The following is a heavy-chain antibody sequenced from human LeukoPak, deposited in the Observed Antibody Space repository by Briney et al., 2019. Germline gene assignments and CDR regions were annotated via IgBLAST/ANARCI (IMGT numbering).Heavy chain of an antibody. D-gene: IGHD2-15*01. Sequence: GGSLRLSCAASGFTFSSYAMSWVRQAPGKGLEWVLDISGSGGSTCYADSVKGRFTISRDNSKNTLYLQMNSLRAEDTAVYYCAKEMSDIVVLVGVHHAFDTKGQGTMVTVSP. J-gene: IGHJ3*02. CDR2: ISGSGGST. V-gene: IGHV3-23*01. CDR1: GFTFSSYA. CDR3: AKEMSDIVVLVGVHHAFDT.